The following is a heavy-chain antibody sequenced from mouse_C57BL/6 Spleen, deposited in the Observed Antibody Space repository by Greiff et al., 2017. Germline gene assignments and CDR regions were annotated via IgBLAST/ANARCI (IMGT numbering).Heavy chain of an antibody. V-gene: IGHV1-72*01. J-gene: IGHJ4*01. CDR1: GYTFTSYW. CDR3: ARCYDYGVYYAMDY. Sequence: QVQLQQPGAELVKPGASVKLSCKASGYTFTSYWMHWVKQRPGRGLKWIGRIDPNSGGTKYNEKFKSKATLTVDKPSSPAYMQLSSLTSEDSAVYYCARCYDYGVYYAMDYWCQGTSVTVSS. CDR2: IDPNSGGT. D-gene: IGHD2-4*01.